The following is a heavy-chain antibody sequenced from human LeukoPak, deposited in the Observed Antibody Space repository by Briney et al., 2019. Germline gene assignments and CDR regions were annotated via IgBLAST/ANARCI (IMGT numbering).Heavy chain of an antibody. Sequence: SETLSLTCTVSGGSISSSYCSWIRQPAGKGLEWIGRIYTTGSTDSTDFNPSLKSRVSMSVDTSKNQFSLKLGSVTAADTAVYYCAGFGAGSYYWGQGTLVTVSS. J-gene: IGHJ4*02. CDR2: IYTTGSTDST. D-gene: IGHD3-10*01. CDR3: AGFGAGSYY. V-gene: IGHV4-4*07. CDR1: GGSISSSY.